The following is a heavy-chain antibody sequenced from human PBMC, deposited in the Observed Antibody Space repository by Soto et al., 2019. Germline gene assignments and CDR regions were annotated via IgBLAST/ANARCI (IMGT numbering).Heavy chain of an antibody. Sequence: SETLSLTCAVYGGSFSGYYWSWIRQPPGKGLEWIGEINRSGSTNYNPSLKSRVTISVDTSKNQFSLKLSSVTAADTAVYYCARARSAVPFDYWGQGTLVTVSS. V-gene: IGHV4-34*01. D-gene: IGHD2-2*01. CDR2: INRSGST. J-gene: IGHJ4*02. CDR3: ARARSAVPFDY. CDR1: GGSFSGYY.